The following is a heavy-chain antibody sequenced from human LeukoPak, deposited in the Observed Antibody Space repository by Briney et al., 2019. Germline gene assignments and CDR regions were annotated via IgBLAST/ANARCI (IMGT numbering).Heavy chain of an antibody. Sequence: SETLSLTCTVSGYSISSGYYWGWIRQPPGKGLEWIGSIYHSGSTYYNPSFKSRVTISVDTSKNQFSLKLSSVTAADTAVYYCARTLGDYGSGSYYYWGQGTLVTVSS. J-gene: IGHJ4*02. CDR3: ARTLGDYGSGSYYY. CDR1: GYSISSGYY. D-gene: IGHD3-10*01. V-gene: IGHV4-38-2*02. CDR2: IYHSGST.